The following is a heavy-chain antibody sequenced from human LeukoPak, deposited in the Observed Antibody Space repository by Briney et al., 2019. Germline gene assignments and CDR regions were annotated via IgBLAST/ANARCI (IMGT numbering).Heavy chain of an antibody. CDR3: ARMYYYGSGLWYYYGMDV. CDR2: INPDSGGT. D-gene: IGHD3-10*01. J-gene: IGHJ6*02. V-gene: IGHV1-2*02. Sequence: ASVKVSCKASGYTFTGYYMHWVRQAPGQGLEWMGWINPDSGGTNYAQKFQGRVTMTRDTSISTAYMELSRLRSDDTAVYYCARMYYYGSGLWYYYGMDVWGQGTTVTVSS. CDR1: GYTFTGYY.